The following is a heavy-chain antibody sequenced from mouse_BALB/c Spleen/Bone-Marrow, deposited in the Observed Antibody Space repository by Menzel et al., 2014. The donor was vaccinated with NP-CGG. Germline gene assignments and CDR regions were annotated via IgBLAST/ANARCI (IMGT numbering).Heavy chain of an antibody. Sequence: VQLVESGAELVKPGASVKLSCKASGYTFTSYYMYWVKQRPGQGLEWIGEINPSNGGTNFNEKFKSKATLTVDKSSSTAYMQLSSLTSEDSAVYYCTREGYSPFAYWGQGTLVTVSA. CDR2: INPSNGGT. CDR3: TREGYSPFAY. J-gene: IGHJ3*01. CDR1: GYTFTSYY. D-gene: IGHD1-1*01. V-gene: IGHV1S81*02.